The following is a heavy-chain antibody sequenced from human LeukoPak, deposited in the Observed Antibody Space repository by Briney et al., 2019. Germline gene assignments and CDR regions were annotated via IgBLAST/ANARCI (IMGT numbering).Heavy chain of an antibody. D-gene: IGHD2-15*01. CDR3: ARGYCSGGSCYFDY. CDR2: ISSSGSTT. J-gene: IGHJ4*02. V-gene: IGHV3-48*03. Sequence: PGGSLTLSCAASGFTFSNYEMNWVRQAPGKGREWVSYISSSGSTTYYADSVKGRFTISRDNAKNSLYLQMNSLKAEDTAVYYCARGYCSGGSCYFDYWGQGTLVTVSS. CDR1: GFTFSNYE.